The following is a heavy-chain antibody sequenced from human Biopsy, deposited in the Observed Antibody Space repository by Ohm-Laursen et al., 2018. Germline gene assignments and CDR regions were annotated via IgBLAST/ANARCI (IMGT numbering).Heavy chain of an antibody. CDR1: GDTFTTSA. CDR3: ASGDIGGIGLDV. V-gene: IGHV1-69*04. J-gene: IGHJ6*02. D-gene: IGHD3-10*01. Sequence: SSVKVPCQSSGDTFTTSAISWARQVPGQGLDWMGRIIPILGTVDYGQNFQGRVTIRADTSTTFLELTSLRYDDTAVYYCASGDIGGIGLDVWGLGTTVTVSS. CDR2: IIPILGTV.